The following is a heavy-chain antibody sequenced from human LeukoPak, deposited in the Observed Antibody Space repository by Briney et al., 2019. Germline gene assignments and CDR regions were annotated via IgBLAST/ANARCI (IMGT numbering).Heavy chain of an antibody. J-gene: IGHJ4*02. V-gene: IGHV3-23*01. CDR3: AKGLYYYDSSGYWFSH. Sequence: PGGSLRLSCAASGFTSSSYAMSWVRQAPGKGLEWVSAISGSGGSTYYADSVKGRFTISRDNSKNTLYLQMNSLRAEDTAVYYCAKGLYYYDSSGYWFSHWGQGTLVTVSS. CDR1: GFTSSSYA. CDR2: ISGSGGST. D-gene: IGHD3-22*01.